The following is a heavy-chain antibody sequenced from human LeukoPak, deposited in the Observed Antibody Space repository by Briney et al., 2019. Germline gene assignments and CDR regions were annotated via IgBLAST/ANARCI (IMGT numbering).Heavy chain of an antibody. D-gene: IGHD6-13*01. Sequence: SETLSLTCTVSGGSISSYYWSWIRQPPGKGLEWIGYIYYSGSTNYNPSLKSRVTISVDTSKNQFSLKLSSVTAADTAVYYCARGANSRLNWFGPWGQGTPVTVPS. CDR2: IYYSGST. J-gene: IGHJ5*02. V-gene: IGHV4-59*01. CDR3: ARGANSRLNWFGP. CDR1: GGSISSYY.